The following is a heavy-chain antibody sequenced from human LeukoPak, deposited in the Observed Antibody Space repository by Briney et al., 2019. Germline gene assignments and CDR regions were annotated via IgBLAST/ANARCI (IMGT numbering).Heavy chain of an antibody. CDR3: AREASDCSSTSCYFLRWFDP. J-gene: IGHJ5*02. CDR1: GYSFTSYW. V-gene: IGHV5-10-1*01. CDR2: IDPSDSYT. D-gene: IGHD2-2*01. Sequence: GESLKISCKGSGYSFTSYWISWVRQMPGKGLEWMGRIDPSDSYTNYSPSFQGHVTISADKSISTAYLQWSSLKASDTAMYYCAREASDCSSTSCYFLRWFDPWGQGTLVTVSS.